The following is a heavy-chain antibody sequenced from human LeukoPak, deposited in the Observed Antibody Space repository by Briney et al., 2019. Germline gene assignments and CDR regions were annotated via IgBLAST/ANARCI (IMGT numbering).Heavy chain of an antibody. V-gene: IGHV3-7*01. J-gene: IGHJ4*02. D-gene: IGHD6-25*01. CDR1: GFTFSGYW. Sequence: GGSLRLSCAASGFTFSGYWMSGVCQAPGWGLEWVANINQGGSDKYYVDSVKGRFTSSRDNANNLLYLQMNSLRGEYTAVYYCTRARSRAEDDWGQGTLVTVSS. CDR2: INQGGSDK. CDR3: TRARSRAEDD.